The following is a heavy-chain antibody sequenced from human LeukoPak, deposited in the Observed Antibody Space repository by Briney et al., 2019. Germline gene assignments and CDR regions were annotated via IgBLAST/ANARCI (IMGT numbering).Heavy chain of an antibody. V-gene: IGHV3-30*02. Sequence: GGSLRLSCAASGFTLGSLAMHWVRQAPGKGLEWVAYIGYDGNNKHYGDSVKGRFTIARDSSKNTLYLDMSNLRSDDTAVYYCVKDFWLDQGDWGGQGTLVTVSS. CDR2: IGYDGNNK. D-gene: IGHD2-21*02. CDR3: VKDFWLDQGDW. J-gene: IGHJ4*02. CDR1: GFTLGSLA.